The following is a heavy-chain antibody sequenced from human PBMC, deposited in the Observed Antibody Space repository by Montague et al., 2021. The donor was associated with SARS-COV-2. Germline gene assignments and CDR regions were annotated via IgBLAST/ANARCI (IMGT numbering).Heavy chain of an antibody. V-gene: IGHV3-53*01. CDR1: VLTVSRNY. J-gene: IGHJ6*01. CDR3: TLLQEHL. Sequence: SLILSCGASVLTVSRNYMSLVRQAPGKGLEWVSVIYSGGSTYYADSVKGRFTISRDNSKNTLYLQMNSLHQGPIGLPPGTLLQEHLWG. CDR2: IYSGGST.